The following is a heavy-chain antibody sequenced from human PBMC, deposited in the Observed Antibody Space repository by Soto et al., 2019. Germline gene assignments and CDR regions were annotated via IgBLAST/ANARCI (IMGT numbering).Heavy chain of an antibody. Sequence: SETLSLTCAVSGYPISSGYYLGWIRQPPGKGLEWIGIIHHSGSTYYNPSLRSRITISVDTSKNQFSLKMPSVTAADTAVYYCARSSGYVPGGYWGQGILVTVS. CDR2: IHHSGST. CDR3: ARSSGYVPGGY. J-gene: IGHJ4*02. CDR1: GYPISSGYY. V-gene: IGHV4-38-2*01. D-gene: IGHD5-12*01.